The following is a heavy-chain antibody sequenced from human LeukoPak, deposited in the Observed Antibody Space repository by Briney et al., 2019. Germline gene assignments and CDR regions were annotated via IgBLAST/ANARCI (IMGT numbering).Heavy chain of an antibody. Sequence: PGGSLRLSCTASGFTFGDYAMSWFRQAPGKGLEWVGFIRSKAYGGTTEYAASVKGRFTISRDDSKSIAYLQMNSLKTEDTAVYYCARASSSSSVDYWGQGTLVTVSS. CDR2: IRSKAYGGTT. D-gene: IGHD6-6*01. CDR1: GFTFGDYA. J-gene: IGHJ4*02. V-gene: IGHV3-49*03. CDR3: ARASSSSSVDY.